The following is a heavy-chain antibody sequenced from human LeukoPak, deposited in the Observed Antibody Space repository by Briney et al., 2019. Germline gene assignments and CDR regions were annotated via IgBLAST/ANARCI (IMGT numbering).Heavy chain of an antibody. D-gene: IGHD3-22*01. V-gene: IGHV3-15*01. Sequence: GSLRLSCAASGFTLSNAWMSWVRQAPGKGLEWVGRIRSKTEGGTTEYAAPVKGRFTISRDDTKNTLYLQMYSLKTEDTAVYYCTKYYYDSSGFYYHYDYWGQGTLVTVSS. CDR2: IRSKTEGGTT. J-gene: IGHJ4*02. CDR1: GFTLSNAW. CDR3: TKYYYDSSGFYYHYDY.